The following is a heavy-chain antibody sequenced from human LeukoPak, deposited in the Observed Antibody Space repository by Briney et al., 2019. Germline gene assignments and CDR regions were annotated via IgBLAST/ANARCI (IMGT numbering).Heavy chain of an antibody. CDR1: GYTFTSYG. V-gene: IGHV1-18*01. Sequence: SVQVSCKASGYTFTSYGISWVRQAPGPRLEWMGWISAYNGNTNYAQKTKGRVTMTTDTSTSTAYMELRSLRSDDTAVYYCARDPLWIGSSLFFDPWGQGTLVTVSS. CDR2: ISAYNGNT. CDR3: ARDPLWIGSSLFFDP. D-gene: IGHD6-13*01. J-gene: IGHJ5*02.